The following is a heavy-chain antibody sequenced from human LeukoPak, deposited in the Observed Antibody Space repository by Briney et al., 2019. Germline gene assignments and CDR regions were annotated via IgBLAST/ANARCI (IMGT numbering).Heavy chain of an antibody. Sequence: GGSLRLSCASSGFTFSSYAKRWVRQAPGKGLEWVSTISGSGSVTYYADSVKGRFTISRDNSRNTLYLQMNSLRADDTAVYYCAKAGNYYGDYDYWGQGTLVTVSS. CDR2: ISGSGSVT. CDR1: GFTFSSYA. CDR3: AKAGNYYGDYDY. V-gene: IGHV3-23*01. D-gene: IGHD4-17*01. J-gene: IGHJ4*02.